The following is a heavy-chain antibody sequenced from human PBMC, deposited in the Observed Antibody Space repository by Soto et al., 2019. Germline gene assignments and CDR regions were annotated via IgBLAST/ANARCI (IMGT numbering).Heavy chain of an antibody. CDR2: ISASGCST. CDR3: AKGQNIGTYRIYFDY. J-gene: IGHJ4*02. Sequence: PRLSFAASGITLSSYAMSWVRQAPGKGPEWVSGISASGCSTSYADSVKGRFTISRDNSKNTLYLQMNSLRADDTAVYHGAKGQNIGTYRIYFDYRGQRSPVTVSS. D-gene: IGHD2-15*01. V-gene: IGHV3-23*01. CDR1: GITLSSYA.